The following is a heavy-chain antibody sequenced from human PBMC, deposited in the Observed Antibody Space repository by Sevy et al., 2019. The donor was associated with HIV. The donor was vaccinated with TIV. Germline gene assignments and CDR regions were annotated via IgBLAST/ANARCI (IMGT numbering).Heavy chain of an antibody. CDR3: ATTKDYYEGSGYPFDG. J-gene: IGHJ4*02. CDR2: FAPEDGET. Sequence: ASVKVSCKVSGSALTELAMHWVRQAPGNGLEWMATFAPEDGETFYAQKFQGRVTMTEDTSTDTAYLELVSLRSEDTAVYYCATTKDYYEGSGYPFDGWGQGTLVTVSS. CDR1: GSALTELA. D-gene: IGHD3-22*01. V-gene: IGHV1-24*01.